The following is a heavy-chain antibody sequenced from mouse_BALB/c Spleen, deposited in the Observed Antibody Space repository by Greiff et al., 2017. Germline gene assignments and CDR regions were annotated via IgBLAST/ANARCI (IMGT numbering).Heavy chain of an antibody. Sequence: EVQLQQSGGGLVKPGGSLKLSCAASGFTFSSYAMSWVRQTPEKRLEWVASISSGGSTYYPDSVKGRFTISRDNARNILYLQMSSLRSEDTAMYYCARGATMSYAMDYWGQGTSVTVSS. CDR2: ISSGGST. J-gene: IGHJ4*01. V-gene: IGHV5-6-5*01. D-gene: IGHD2-4*01. CDR3: ARGATMSYAMDY. CDR1: GFTFSSYA.